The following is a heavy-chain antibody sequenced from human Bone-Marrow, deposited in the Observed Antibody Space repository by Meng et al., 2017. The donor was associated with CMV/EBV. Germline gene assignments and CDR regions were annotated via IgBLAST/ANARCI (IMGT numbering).Heavy chain of an antibody. CDR2: IRSKANSYAT. CDR3: TISDTAMVRGNYYYFYGMDV. V-gene: IGHV3-73*01. J-gene: IGHJ6*02. CDR1: GFTFSGSA. D-gene: IGHD5-18*01. Sequence: GGSLRLSCAASGFTFSGSAMHWVRQAAGKGLEWVGRIRSKANSYATAYAASVKGRFTISRDDSKNTAYLQMNSLKTEDPAVYYCTISDTAMVRGNYYYFYGMDVWGQGTTVTVSS.